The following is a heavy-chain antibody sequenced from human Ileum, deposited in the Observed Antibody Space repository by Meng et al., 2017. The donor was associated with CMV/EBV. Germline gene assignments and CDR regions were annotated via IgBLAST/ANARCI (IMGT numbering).Heavy chain of an antibody. J-gene: IGHJ4*02. CDR3: TRGQSGYGRFDY. Sequence: GESLKISCAASGFIFSSHWMHWVRQAPGKGLVWVSRINSAASSTSYADSVKGRFTITRGNAKDTLYLQMNSLSDEDTALYYCTRGQSGYGRFDYWGQGTLVTVSS. CDR2: INSAASST. D-gene: IGHD5-12*01. CDR1: GFIFSSHW. V-gene: IGHV3-74*01.